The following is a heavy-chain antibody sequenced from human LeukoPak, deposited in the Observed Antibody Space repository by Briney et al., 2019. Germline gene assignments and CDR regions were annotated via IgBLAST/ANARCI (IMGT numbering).Heavy chain of an antibody. CDR3: AKGLVAGEYGY. Sequence: GRSLRLSCAASGFTFSSYAMHWVRQAPGKGLEWVAVISYDGSNKYYADSVKGRFTISRDNSKNTLYLQMNSLRAEDTAVYYCAKGLVAGEYGYWGQGTLVTVSS. CDR1: GFTFSSYA. CDR2: ISYDGSNK. J-gene: IGHJ4*02. V-gene: IGHV3-30*04. D-gene: IGHD6-19*01.